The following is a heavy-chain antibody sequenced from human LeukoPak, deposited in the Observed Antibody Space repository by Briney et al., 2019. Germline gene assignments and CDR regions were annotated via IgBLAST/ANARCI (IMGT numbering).Heavy chain of an antibody. CDR2: ISSSSSYI. J-gene: IGHJ4*02. D-gene: IGHD6-13*01. CDR3: ASNPGIAAAGTGFVDY. V-gene: IGHV3-21*01. Sequence: GGSLRLSCAASGFTFSSYSMNWVRQAPGKGLERVSSISSSSSYIYYADSVKDRFTISRDNAKNSLYLQMNSLRAEDTAVYYCASNPGIAAAGTGFVDYWGQGTLVTVSS. CDR1: GFTFSSYS.